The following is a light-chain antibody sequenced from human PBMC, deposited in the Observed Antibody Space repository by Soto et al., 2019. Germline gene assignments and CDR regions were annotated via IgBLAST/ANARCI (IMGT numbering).Light chain of an antibody. CDR2: NNN. CDR1: ISNNGAGYD. Sequence: QSVLPQPPSVSGAPGQRVTISCTGSISNNGAGYDVHWYQQLPGTAPKLLIYNNNNRPSGVPDRFSGSKSGTSASLAITGLQAEDEADYYCQSYDSSLSGSVFGGGTKLTVL. J-gene: IGLJ3*02. V-gene: IGLV1-40*01. CDR3: QSYDSSLSGSV.